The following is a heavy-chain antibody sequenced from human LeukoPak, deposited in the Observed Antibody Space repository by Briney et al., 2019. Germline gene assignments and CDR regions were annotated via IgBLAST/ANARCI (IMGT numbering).Heavy chain of an antibody. CDR2: IYYSGST. J-gene: IGHJ5*02. CDR3: ARVWSTIAVAGLDP. D-gene: IGHD6-19*01. V-gene: IGHV4-59*01. CDR1: GGSISSYY. Sequence: SETLSLTCTVSGGSISSYYWSWIRQAPGKGLEWIGYIYYSGSTNYNPSLKSRVTISVDTSKNQFSLKLSSVTAADTAVYYCARVWSTIAVAGLDPWGQGTLVTVSS.